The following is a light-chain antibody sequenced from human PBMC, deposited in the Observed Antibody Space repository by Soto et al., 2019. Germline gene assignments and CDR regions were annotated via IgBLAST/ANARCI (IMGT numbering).Light chain of an antibody. V-gene: IGKV3-11*01. CDR2: DAS. CDR1: QSVSNY. J-gene: IGKJ5*01. Sequence: EIVLTQSQATLSLSPGERATLSCRASQSVSNYLAWYQHKPGQAPRLLIYDASSRATGIPARFSGSGSGTDFTLTISSLESEDSAVYYCQQRSDWPSITFGQGTRLEIK. CDR3: QQRSDWPSIT.